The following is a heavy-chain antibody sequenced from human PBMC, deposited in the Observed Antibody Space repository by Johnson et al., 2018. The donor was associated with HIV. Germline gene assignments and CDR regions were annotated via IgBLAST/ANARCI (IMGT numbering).Heavy chain of an antibody. CDR3: ARDRGGYYYDSSGLDAFDI. J-gene: IGHJ3*02. D-gene: IGHD3-22*01. CDR1: GFTVSSNY. Sequence: VQLVESGGDLIQPGGSLRLSCAASGFTVSSNYMTWVRQAPGKGLEWVSVIYSGGSTYYADSVKGRFTISRDNSKNTLYLQMNSLRAEDTAVYSCARDRGGYYYDSSGLDAFDIWGQGTMVTVSS. V-gene: IGHV3-53*01. CDR2: IYSGGST.